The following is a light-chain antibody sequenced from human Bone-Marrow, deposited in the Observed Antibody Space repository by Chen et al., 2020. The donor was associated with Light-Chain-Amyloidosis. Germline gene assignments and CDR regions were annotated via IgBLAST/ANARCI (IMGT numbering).Light chain of an antibody. CDR1: QDIITS. V-gene: IGKV1-33*01. CDR2: DAS. Sequence: DIQMTQSPSSLSASVGDRAIISCQASQDIITSLNWFQLKPGKAPKLLIYDASNLQTGVPSRFTGSGSGTHFTLAISSLHPDDIATYYCHQYENLPFTFGPGTKVEMK. CDR3: HQYENLPFT. J-gene: IGKJ3*01.